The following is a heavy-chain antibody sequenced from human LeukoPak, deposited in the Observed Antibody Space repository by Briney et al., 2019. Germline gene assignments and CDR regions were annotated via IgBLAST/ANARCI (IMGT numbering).Heavy chain of an antibody. Sequence: GGSLRLSCAASGITASSYAMTWVRQAPGKGLEWVSSISGSGDRTMYADSVKGRFTISRDNFKNTLYLQMNSLRAEDTALYYCVTDVIASAGTSPFFDYWGQGTLVTVSS. CDR2: ISGSGDRT. D-gene: IGHD6-13*01. V-gene: IGHV3-23*01. CDR3: VTDVIASAGTSPFFDY. CDR1: GITASSYA. J-gene: IGHJ4*02.